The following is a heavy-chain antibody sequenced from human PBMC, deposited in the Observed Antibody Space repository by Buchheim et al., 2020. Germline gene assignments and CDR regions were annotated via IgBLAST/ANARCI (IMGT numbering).Heavy chain of an antibody. D-gene: IGHD5-12*01. CDR1: GYSFTSYW. J-gene: IGHJ6*02. V-gene: IGHV5-51*03. CDR3: ARLRYSGYDFPYYYYYYGMDV. Sequence: EVQLVQSGAEVKKPGESLKISCKGSGYSFTSYWLGWVRQMPGKGLEWMGIIYPGDSDTRYSPSFQGQVTIPADKSISTAYLQWSSLKAADTAMYYCARLRYSGYDFPYYYYYYGMDVWGQGTT. CDR2: IYPGDSDT.